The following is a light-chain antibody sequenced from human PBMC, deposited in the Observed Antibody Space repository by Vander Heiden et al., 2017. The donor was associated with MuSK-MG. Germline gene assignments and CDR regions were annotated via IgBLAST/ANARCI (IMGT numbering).Light chain of an antibody. CDR2: DTS. Sequence: QAVLTPEPSLPVSPGGSVPLTCASSTGPVTSGHYSYGFQQKPGQAPKTLIYDTSYRHSWTPARCAGSVRGGTAALTLSGAQPEDEDEYYCLLDYSGGRVFGGGTKLTVL. J-gene: IGLJ3*02. V-gene: IGLV7-46*01. CDR1: TGPVTSGHY. CDR3: LLDYSGGRV.